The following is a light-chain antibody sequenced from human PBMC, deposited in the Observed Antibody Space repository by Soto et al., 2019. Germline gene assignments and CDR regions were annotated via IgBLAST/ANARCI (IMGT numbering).Light chain of an antibody. CDR1: SSDVGGYNY. CDR3: SSYTSSSTHYVV. CDR2: DVS. Sequence: QSALTQPASVSGSPGQSITISCTGTSSDVGGYNYVSWYQQHPGKAPKLMIYDVSNRPSGVSNRFSGSKSGNTASLTISGLQDEDEADYYCSSYTSSSTHYVVFGGGTKVTVL. J-gene: IGLJ2*01. V-gene: IGLV2-14*01.